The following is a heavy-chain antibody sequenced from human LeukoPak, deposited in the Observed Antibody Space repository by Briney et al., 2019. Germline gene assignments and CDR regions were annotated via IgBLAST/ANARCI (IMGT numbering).Heavy chain of an antibody. Sequence: ASVKVSCKTSGYPFTTWEINWVRQAAGQGLEWMGWVHPNIGNTAYAQKFQGRVTMTRYTSISTPYMQLSGLRFDDPAVYFCARGPRNDPWGQGTLVTVSS. CDR3: ARGPRNDP. J-gene: IGHJ5*02. D-gene: IGHD1-14*01. CDR1: GYPFTTWE. V-gene: IGHV1-8*01. CDR2: VHPNIGNT.